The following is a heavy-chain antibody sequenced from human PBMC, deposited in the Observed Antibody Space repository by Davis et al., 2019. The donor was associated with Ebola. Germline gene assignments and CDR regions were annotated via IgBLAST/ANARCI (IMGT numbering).Heavy chain of an antibody. CDR1: VFTFSNYW. CDR2: IKQDGSEI. Sequence: GESLKISCAASVFTFSNYWMSWVRQAPGKGREWVASIKQDGSEIYYVDSVKGRFTISRDNAKSSLSLQMNSLRAEDTAVYYCARGWSYPGVWGQGTMVTVSS. J-gene: IGHJ3*01. V-gene: IGHV3-7*03. CDR3: ARGWSYPGV. D-gene: IGHD1-26*01.